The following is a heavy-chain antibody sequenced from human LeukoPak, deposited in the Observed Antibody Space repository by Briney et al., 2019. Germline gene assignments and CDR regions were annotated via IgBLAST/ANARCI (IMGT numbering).Heavy chain of an antibody. J-gene: IGHJ6*02. Sequence: ASVKVSCKASGGTFSSYAISWVRQAPGQGLEWMGGIIPIFGTANYAQKFQGRVTITADESTSTACMELSRLRSDDTAVYYCARDESLLWFGESRYGMDVWGQGTTVTVSS. CDR2: IIPIFGTA. CDR3: ARDESLLWFGESRYGMDV. D-gene: IGHD3-10*01. CDR1: GGTFSSYA. V-gene: IGHV1-69*13.